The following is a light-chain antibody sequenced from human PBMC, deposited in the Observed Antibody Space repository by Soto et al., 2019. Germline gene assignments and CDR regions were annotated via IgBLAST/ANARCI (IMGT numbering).Light chain of an antibody. J-gene: IGKJ4*01. Sequence: EVVLTQSPGTLSLSPGERATLSCRASQNLNHNYFAWYQQKPGRAPRLLIFDASNRATGIPARFSGSGSGTDFTLTISSLEPEDFAVYYCQQRSNWQGTFGGGTKV. V-gene: IGKV3-11*01. CDR3: QQRSNWQGT. CDR2: DAS. CDR1: QNLNHNY.